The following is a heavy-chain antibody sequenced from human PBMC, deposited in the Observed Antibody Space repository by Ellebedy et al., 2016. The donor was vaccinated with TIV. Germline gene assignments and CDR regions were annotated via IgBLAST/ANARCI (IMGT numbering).Heavy chain of an antibody. Sequence: GESLKISXEASGFSFSTYWLNWVRQAPGKGLEWVGRSRNRGDGYTTEYAPSVEGRFTISRDESKDSLFLQMNNLKIEDTAVYYCAREDWWRFDPWGQGTLVTVSS. CDR2: SRNRGDGYTT. D-gene: IGHD2-15*01. CDR1: GFSFSTYW. V-gene: IGHV3-72*01. CDR3: AREDWWRFDP. J-gene: IGHJ5*02.